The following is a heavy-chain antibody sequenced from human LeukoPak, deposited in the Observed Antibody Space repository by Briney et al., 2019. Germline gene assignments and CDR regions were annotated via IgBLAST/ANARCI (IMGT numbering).Heavy chain of an antibody. CDR1: GFTFSSNR. J-gene: IGHJ4*02. V-gene: IGHV3-21*01. CDR2: ISTSSIYI. D-gene: IGHD6-19*01. Sequence: GGSLRLSCAASGFTFSSNRMNWVRQAPGKGLEWVSSISTSSIYIYYADSVMGRFTISRENAKNSLYLQMNSLGAEDTAVYYCASLSGGVAGRDPFDYWGQGTLVTVSS. CDR3: ASLSGGVAGRDPFDY.